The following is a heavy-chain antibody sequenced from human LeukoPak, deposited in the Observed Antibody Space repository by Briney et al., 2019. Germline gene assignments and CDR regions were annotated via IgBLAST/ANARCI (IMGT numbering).Heavy chain of an antibody. J-gene: IGHJ4*02. CDR3: AKDIGYCSSATCYGLDY. Sequence: GGSLRLSCAASGFTFSSYAMSWVRQAPGKGLEWVSTVSGGGGTTYYADSVKGRFTISRDNSKNTLFLQMNSLRAEDTAIYYCAKDIGYCSSATCYGLDYWGQGTLVTVSS. D-gene: IGHD2-2*03. V-gene: IGHV3-23*01. CDR1: GFTFSSYA. CDR2: VSGGGGTT.